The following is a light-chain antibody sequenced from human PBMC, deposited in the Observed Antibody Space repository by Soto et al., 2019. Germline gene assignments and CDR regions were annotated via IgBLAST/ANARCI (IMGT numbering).Light chain of an antibody. CDR3: MQALQSLP. CDR2: FGS. CDR1: QSLLYNNTYKD. V-gene: IGKV2-28*01. J-gene: IGKJ5*01. Sequence: EIVMTQSPLTLPVTPGEPASISCRSSQSLLYNNTYKDLDWYGQKPGQSPQLLIYFGSNRAPGVPGTFSGSGSVTGFTLKINRVEAEEGGTYYCMQALQSLPFGQGTRLEIK.